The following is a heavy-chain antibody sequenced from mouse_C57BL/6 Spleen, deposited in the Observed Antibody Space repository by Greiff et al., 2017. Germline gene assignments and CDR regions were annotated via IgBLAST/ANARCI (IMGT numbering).Heavy chain of an antibody. D-gene: IGHD2-3*01. Sequence: QVQLKQPGAELVKPGASVKLSCKASGYTFTSYWMHWVKQRPGQGLEWIGMIHPNSGSTNYNEKFKSKATLTVDKSSSTAYMQLSSLTSEDSAVYYCARKDGYYVFDYWGQGTTLTVSS. J-gene: IGHJ2*01. V-gene: IGHV1-64*01. CDR1: GYTFTSYW. CDR2: IHPNSGST. CDR3: ARKDGYYVFDY.